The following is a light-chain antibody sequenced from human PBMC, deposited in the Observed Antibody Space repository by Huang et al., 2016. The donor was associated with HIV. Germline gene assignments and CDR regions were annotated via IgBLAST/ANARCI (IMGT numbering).Light chain of an antibody. CDR1: QSLSGSY. J-gene: IGKJ1*01. CDR2: HTS. V-gene: IGKV3-20*01. CDR3: QQYDGSSWS. Sequence: EIVLTQSPGTLSLSPGERATLSCRASQSLSGSYLAWYQQKPGQAPRLLIYHTSSWATGIPDRFSGSGSGTDFTLTISRLEPEDFAVYYCQQYDGSSWSFGQGTKVEI.